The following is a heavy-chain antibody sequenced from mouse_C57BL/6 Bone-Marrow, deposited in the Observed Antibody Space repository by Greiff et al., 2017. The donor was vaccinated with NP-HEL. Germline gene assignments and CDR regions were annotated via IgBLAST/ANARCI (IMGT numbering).Heavy chain of an antibody. Sequence: QVHVKQSGAELVKPGASVKLSCKASGYTFTSYWMHWVKQRPGQGLEWIGMIHPNSGSTNYNEKFKSKATLTVDKSSSTAYMQLSSLTSEDSAVYYCARYGSSPWFAYWGQGTLVTVSA. V-gene: IGHV1-64*01. CDR2: IHPNSGST. J-gene: IGHJ3*01. CDR1: GYTFTSYW. CDR3: ARYGSSPWFAY. D-gene: IGHD1-1*01.